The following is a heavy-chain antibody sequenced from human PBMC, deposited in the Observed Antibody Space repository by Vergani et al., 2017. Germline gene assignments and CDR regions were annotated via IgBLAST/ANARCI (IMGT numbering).Heavy chain of an antibody. J-gene: IGHJ4*02. CDR1: SGSISSGSHY. CDR2: IYNSGST. Sequence: QVQLQESGPGLVKPSQTLILTCNVSSGSISSGSHYWSWIRQPAGKGLEWIGRIYNSGSTSYNPSLKSRVSISLDTSKNQLSLELTSVTAADSALYFCASIARAPTRRNPPPDYWGQGILVTVSS. CDR3: ASIARAPTRRNPPPDY. V-gene: IGHV4-61*02. D-gene: IGHD3-16*02.